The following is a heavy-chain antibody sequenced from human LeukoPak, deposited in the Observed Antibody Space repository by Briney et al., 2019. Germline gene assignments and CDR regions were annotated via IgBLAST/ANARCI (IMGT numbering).Heavy chain of an antibody. J-gene: IGHJ5*02. V-gene: IGHV3-7*04. CDR2: IKQYGSEK. D-gene: IGHD2-15*01. CDR3: ARDRVGLQKYCSGGSCEEGWFDP. CDR1: GFTVSSNY. Sequence: GVSLTLSCAASGFTVSSNYMSWVRKAPGKGLEWVASIKQYGSEKYYVDSVKGRFTISRDNAKNSLYLQMNSLRDEDTAVYYCARDRVGLQKYCSGGSCEEGWFDPWGQGTLVTVSS.